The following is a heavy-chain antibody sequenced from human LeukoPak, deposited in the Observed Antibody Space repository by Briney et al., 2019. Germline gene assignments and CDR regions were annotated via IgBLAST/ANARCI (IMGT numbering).Heavy chain of an antibody. CDR1: GGSFSGYY. CDR2: INHSGST. CDR3: AREGYNYDFWSGYYRRFDY. D-gene: IGHD3-3*01. J-gene: IGHJ4*02. V-gene: IGHV4-34*01. Sequence: PSETLSLTCAVYGGSFSGYYWSWIRQPPGKGLEWIGEINHSGSTNYNPSLKSRVTISVDTSKNQFSLKLSSVTAADTAVYYCAREGYNYDFWSGYYRRFDYWGQGTLVTVSS.